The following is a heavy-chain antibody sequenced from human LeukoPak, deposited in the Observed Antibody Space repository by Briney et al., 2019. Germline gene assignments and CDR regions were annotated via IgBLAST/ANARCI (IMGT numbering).Heavy chain of an antibody. Sequence: PGGSLRLSCAASGFTFSSYSMNWVRQAPGKGLEWVSSISSSSSYIYYADSVKGRSTISRDNAKNSLYLQMNSLRAEDTAVYYRARGGGDGYNFDYWGQGTLVTVSS. CDR1: GFTFSSYS. CDR3: ARGGGDGYNFDY. D-gene: IGHD5-24*01. V-gene: IGHV3-21*01. J-gene: IGHJ4*02. CDR2: ISSSSSYI.